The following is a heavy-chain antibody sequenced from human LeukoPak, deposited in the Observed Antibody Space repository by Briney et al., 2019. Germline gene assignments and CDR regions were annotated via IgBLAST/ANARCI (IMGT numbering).Heavy chain of an antibody. CDR3: ANQRGGF. V-gene: IGHV3-23*01. Sequence: GGSLRLSCAASGFIFSSYPMSWVRQAPGKGLEWVSAISGTAENTYYADSGKGRFSISRDNSRNTVHLQMNSLRPEDTAVYYCANQRGGFWGQGTLVTVSS. D-gene: IGHD3-10*01. CDR1: GFIFSSYP. CDR2: ISGTAENT. J-gene: IGHJ4*02.